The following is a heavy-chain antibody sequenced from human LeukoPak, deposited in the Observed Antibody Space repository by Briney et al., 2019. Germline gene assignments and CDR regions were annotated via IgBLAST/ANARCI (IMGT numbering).Heavy chain of an antibody. D-gene: IGHD3-16*01. Sequence: SETLSLTCAVYGGSFSGYYWSWIRQPPGKGLEWIGEINHSGSTNYNPSLKSRVTISADTSKNQFSLKLSSVTAADTAVYYCARKGGSRDYWGQGTLVTVSS. CDR3: ARKGGSRDY. V-gene: IGHV4-34*01. J-gene: IGHJ4*02. CDR2: INHSGST. CDR1: GGSFSGYY.